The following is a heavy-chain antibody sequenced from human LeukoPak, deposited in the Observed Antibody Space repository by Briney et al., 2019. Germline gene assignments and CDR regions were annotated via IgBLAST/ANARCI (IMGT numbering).Heavy chain of an antibody. CDR1: GFTFSSYG. D-gene: IGHD5-18*01. Sequence: GGSLRLSCAASGFTFSSYGMHRVRQAPGKGLEWVAVIWYDGSNKYYADSVKGRFTISRDNSKNTLYLQMNSLRAEDTAVYYCARDRGYGRGTFDYWGQGTLVTVSS. J-gene: IGHJ4*02. CDR3: ARDRGYGRGTFDY. CDR2: IWYDGSNK. V-gene: IGHV3-33*01.